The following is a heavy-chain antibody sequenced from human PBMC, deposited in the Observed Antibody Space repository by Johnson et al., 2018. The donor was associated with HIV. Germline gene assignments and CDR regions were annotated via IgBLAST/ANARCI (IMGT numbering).Heavy chain of an antibody. CDR1: RFTFSSFA. CDR3: ARGRTRWERIWGGAFDF. V-gene: IGHV3-30*04. CDR2: ISYDGSDK. D-gene: IGHD1-26*01. J-gene: IGHJ3*01. Sequence: QVQLVESGGGVVQPGRSLRLSCVASRFTFSSFAMHWVRQAPGKGLAWVEVISYDGSDKYSADSVKGRFTISRDSSKNTLYLKMSSLRAEDPAVCYCARGRTRWERIWGGAFDFWGQGKWVTISA.